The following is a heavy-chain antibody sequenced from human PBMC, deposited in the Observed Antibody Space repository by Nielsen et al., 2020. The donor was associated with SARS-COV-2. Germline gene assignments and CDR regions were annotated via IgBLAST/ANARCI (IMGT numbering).Heavy chain of an antibody. Sequence: SETLSLTCAVSGGSISSSNWWSWVRQPPGKGLEWIGEIYHSGSTNYNPSLKSRVTISVDKSKNQFSLKLSSVTAADTAVYYCARVRGRGRYFDWFEGALDYWGQGTLVTVSS. J-gene: IGHJ4*02. CDR3: ARVRGRGRYFDWFEGALDY. V-gene: IGHV4-4*02. D-gene: IGHD3-9*01. CDR2: IYHSGST. CDR1: GGSISSSNW.